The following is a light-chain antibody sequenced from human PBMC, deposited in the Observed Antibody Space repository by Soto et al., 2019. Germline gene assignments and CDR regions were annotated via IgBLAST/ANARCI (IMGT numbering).Light chain of an antibody. Sequence: QLVLTQSPSASASPGASVKLTCTLSSGHSTYPIAWHQQQPEKGPRYLMKLDSDGSHFKGDGIPDRFSGSSSGAERYLTISSLQSEDEADYYCQTWGTGIWVFGGGTKLTVL. J-gene: IGLJ3*02. CDR3: QTWGTGIWV. CDR2: LDSDGSH. V-gene: IGLV4-69*01. CDR1: SGHSTYP.